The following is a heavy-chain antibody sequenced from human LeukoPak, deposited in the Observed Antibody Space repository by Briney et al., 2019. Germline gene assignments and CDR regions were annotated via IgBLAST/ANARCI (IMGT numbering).Heavy chain of an antibody. D-gene: IGHD3-22*01. CDR2: INQSGIT. CDR1: GGSLSSYY. CDR3: ARDSGYYYDSSGYYFD. V-gene: IGHV4-34*09. J-gene: IGHJ4*02. Sequence: SETLSLTCAVYGGSLSSYYWSWIRQPPGKGLEWIGEINQSGITSYNSSLKSRVTISVDTSKNQFSLKLSSVTAADTAVYYCARDSGYYYDSSGYYFDWGQGTLVTVSS.